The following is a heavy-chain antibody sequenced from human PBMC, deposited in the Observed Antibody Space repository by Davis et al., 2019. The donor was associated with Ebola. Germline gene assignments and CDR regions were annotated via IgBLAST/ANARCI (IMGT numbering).Heavy chain of an antibody. CDR2: INHSGST. J-gene: IGHJ4*02. CDR3: ARGRSADIVVVVAATYGSLDY. Sequence: MPSEPLSPTCAAHGGSSSGYYWSWIRKLPGKGLEWIGEINHSGSTNYNPSLKSRVTISVDTSKNQFSLKLSSVTAADTAVYYCARGRSADIVVVVAATYGSLDYWGQGTLVTVSS. D-gene: IGHD2-15*01. V-gene: IGHV4-34*01. CDR1: GGSSSGYY.